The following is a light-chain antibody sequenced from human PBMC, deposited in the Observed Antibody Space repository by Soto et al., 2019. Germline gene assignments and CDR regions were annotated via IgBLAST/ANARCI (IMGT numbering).Light chain of an antibody. CDR3: QQYNTYSGT. Sequence: IQMTQSPSTLSASVGDRVTITCRASQSISTWLAWYRQNPGKAPKLLIYDASTLESGVPSRFSGSGSGTEFTLTISSLQPDDFATYYCQQYNTYSGTFGQGTKVDIK. CDR1: QSISTW. J-gene: IGKJ2*01. CDR2: DAS. V-gene: IGKV1-5*01.